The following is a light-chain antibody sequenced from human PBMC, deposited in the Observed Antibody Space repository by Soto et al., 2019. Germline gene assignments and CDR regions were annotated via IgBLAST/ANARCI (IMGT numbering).Light chain of an antibody. J-gene: IGKJ5*01. V-gene: IGKV1-33*01. Sequence: EIQMTQSPSSLSASVGNRVTITCQASQDIATYLNWYQQKPGKAPKLLIYDASSLETGVPSRFSGSGSGTDFTLTISSLQPEDFATYYCQQYDNLPLIFGQGTRLEI. CDR2: DAS. CDR1: QDIATY. CDR3: QQYDNLPLI.